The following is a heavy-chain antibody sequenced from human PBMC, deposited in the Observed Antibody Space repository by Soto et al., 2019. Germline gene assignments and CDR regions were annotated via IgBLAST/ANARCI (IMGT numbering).Heavy chain of an antibody. CDR3: AKGQLAYYYYYGMDV. CDR2: ISWNSGSI. D-gene: IGHD6-13*01. Sequence: SLRLSCAASGFTCDDYAMHWVRQAPGKGLEWVSGISWNSGSIGYADSVKGRFTISRDNAKNSLYLQMNSLRAVDPALYYCAKGQLAYYYYYGMDVWGQGTTVTVSS. CDR1: GFTCDDYA. V-gene: IGHV3-9*01. J-gene: IGHJ6*02.